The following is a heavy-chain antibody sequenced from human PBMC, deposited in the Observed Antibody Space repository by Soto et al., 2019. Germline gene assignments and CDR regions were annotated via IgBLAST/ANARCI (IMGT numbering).Heavy chain of an antibody. CDR3: AKAFGIWSGYSDY. V-gene: IGHV3-30*18. CDR2: ISYDGSDE. Sequence: GGSLRLSCAASGFLFSNYGMHWVRQAPGKGLEWVAVISYDGSDEYYADSVKGRFTISRDKSTNTPYLQMNSLRAEDTAVYYCAKAFGIWSGYSDYWGQGTLVTVSS. CDR1: GFLFSNYG. J-gene: IGHJ4*02. D-gene: IGHD3-3*01.